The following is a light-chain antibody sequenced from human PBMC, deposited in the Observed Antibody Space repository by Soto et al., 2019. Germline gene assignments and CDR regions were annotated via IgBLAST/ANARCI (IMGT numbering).Light chain of an antibody. J-gene: IGLJ2*01. CDR1: SSDVGGYKY. V-gene: IGLV2-8*01. CDR2: EVS. Sequence: QSALTQPPSASGSPGQSVTISCTGTSSDVGGYKYVSWYQQHPGKVPKLMIYEVSERPSGVPDRFSGSKSGNTASLTVSGLQAEDEADYYCSSYAGSNNVVFGGGTKLTVL. CDR3: SSYAGSNNVV.